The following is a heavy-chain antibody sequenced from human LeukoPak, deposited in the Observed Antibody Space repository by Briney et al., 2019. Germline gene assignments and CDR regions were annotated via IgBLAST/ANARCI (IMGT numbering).Heavy chain of an antibody. J-gene: IGHJ4*02. V-gene: IGHV3-23*01. CDR3: VRRGDASSGWGDHDF. CDR2: IGGSGDKT. Sequence: GGSLRLSCAASGFTFNRNAISWVRQAPGKGLEWVSTIGGSGDKTFYADSVKGRFTISRDNSKNMVHLQMNSLTGEDTALYYCVRRGDASSGWGDHDFWGQGALVTVSS. D-gene: IGHD6-19*01. CDR1: GFTFNRNA.